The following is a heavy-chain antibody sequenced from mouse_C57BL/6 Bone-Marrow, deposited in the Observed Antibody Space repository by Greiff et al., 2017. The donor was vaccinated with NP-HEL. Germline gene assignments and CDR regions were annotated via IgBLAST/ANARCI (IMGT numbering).Heavy chain of an antibody. CDR1: GYTFTDYY. CDR3: ARRALRSDWYFDV. J-gene: IGHJ1*03. Sequence: EVQVVESGPVLVKPGASVKMSCKASGYTFTDYYMNWVKQSHGKSLEWIGVINPYNGGTSYNQKFKGKATLTVDKSSSTAYMELNSLTSEDSAVYYCARRALRSDWYFDVWGTGTTVTVSS. D-gene: IGHD1-1*01. V-gene: IGHV1-19*01. CDR2: INPYNGGT.